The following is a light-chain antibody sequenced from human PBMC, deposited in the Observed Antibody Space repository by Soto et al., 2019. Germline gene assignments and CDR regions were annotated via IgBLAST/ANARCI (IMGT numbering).Light chain of an antibody. J-gene: IGKJ3*01. CDR3: QQYDSLPPT. Sequence: DVQMTQSPASLSASVGDTVTISCQASQDIANYLNWYQQKPGNAPKLLVYETFNLQRGVPSWFSGSGSGTDFTFTISNLQPEDFATYFCQQYDSLPPTFGPGTKVDIK. V-gene: IGKV1-33*01. CDR1: QDIANY. CDR2: ETF.